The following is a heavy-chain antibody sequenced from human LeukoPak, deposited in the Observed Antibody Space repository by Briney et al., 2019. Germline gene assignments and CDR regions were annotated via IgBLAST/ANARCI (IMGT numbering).Heavy chain of an antibody. V-gene: IGHV4-34*01. Sequence: SETLSLTCAVYGGSFSGYYWSWIRQPPGKGLKWIGGINHSEYINYNPSLKSRVTISVDTSKNQFSLKLSSVTAADTAVYYCARGNGYCSSTSCPHWFDPWGQGTLVTVSS. CDR3: ARGNGYCSSTSCPHWFDP. CDR2: INHSEYI. CDR1: GGSFSGYY. J-gene: IGHJ5*02. D-gene: IGHD2-2*01.